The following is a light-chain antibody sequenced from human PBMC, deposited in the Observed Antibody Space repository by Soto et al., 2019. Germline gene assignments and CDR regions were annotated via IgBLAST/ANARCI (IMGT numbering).Light chain of an antibody. Sequence: VLTQSPATLSLSPGDRATLSCRASQSVRSYLAWYQQKPGQAPRLLIYDTSNRATGIPARFSGSGSETEFTLTISSLEPEDFAVYYCQQRYNWPPITFGQGTRLEIK. J-gene: IGKJ5*01. V-gene: IGKV3-11*01. CDR2: DTS. CDR3: QQRYNWPPIT. CDR1: QSVRSY.